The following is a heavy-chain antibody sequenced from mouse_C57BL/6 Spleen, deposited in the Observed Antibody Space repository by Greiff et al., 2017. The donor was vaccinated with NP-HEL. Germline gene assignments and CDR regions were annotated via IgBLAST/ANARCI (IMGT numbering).Heavy chain of an antibody. CDR1: GYTFTSYW. Sequence: QVQLQQPGAELVKPGASVKLSCKASGYTFTSYWMHWVKQRPGQGLEWIGMIHPNSGSTNYNEKFKSKATLTVDKSSSTAYMQLSSLTSEDSAVYYCVEGSSPSYWYFDVWGTGTTVTVSS. V-gene: IGHV1-64*01. CDR3: VEGSSPSYWYFDV. J-gene: IGHJ1*03. D-gene: IGHD1-1*01. CDR2: IHPNSGST.